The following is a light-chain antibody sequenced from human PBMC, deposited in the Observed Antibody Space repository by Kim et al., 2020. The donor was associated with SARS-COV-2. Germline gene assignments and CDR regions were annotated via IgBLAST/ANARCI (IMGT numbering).Light chain of an antibody. CDR1: GANGGGHT. CDR2: YNK. V-gene: IGLV1-44*01. Sequence: GEGVSGSGAGGGANGGGHTGSWYQQLPGTAPKLLIYYNKRRPGGGADGCSGSKSGTSASLAISGLQSEDEADYYCATWDDNLNGVFGGGTQLTVL. J-gene: IGLJ3*02. CDR3: ATWDDNLNGV.